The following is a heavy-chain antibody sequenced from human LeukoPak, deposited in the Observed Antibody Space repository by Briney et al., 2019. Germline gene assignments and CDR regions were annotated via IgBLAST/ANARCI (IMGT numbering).Heavy chain of an antibody. D-gene: IGHD5-12*01. CDR1: GGSISSYY. Sequence: SETLSLTCTVSGGSISSYYWSWIRQPPGKGLEWIGYIYYSGSTNYNPSLKSRVTISVDTSKNQFSLKLSSVTAADTAVYYCASRSGYGLDDAFDIWGQGTMVTVSS. CDR2: IYYSGST. V-gene: IGHV4-59*01. CDR3: ASRSGYGLDDAFDI. J-gene: IGHJ3*02.